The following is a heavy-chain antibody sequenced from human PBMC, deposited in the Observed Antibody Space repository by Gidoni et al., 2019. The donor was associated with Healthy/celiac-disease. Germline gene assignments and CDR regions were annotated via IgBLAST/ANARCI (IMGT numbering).Heavy chain of an antibody. CDR1: GFTFDDYT. CDR2: ISWDGGST. J-gene: IGHJ3*02. D-gene: IGHD3-16*01. Sequence: EVQLVESGGVVVQPGGSLRLSCAASGFTFDDYTMHWVRQAPGKGLEWVSLISWDGGSTYYADSVKGRFTISRDNSKNSQYLQMNSLRTEDTALYYCAKDMKGGAFDIWGQGTMVTVSS. V-gene: IGHV3-43*01. CDR3: AKDMKGGAFDI.